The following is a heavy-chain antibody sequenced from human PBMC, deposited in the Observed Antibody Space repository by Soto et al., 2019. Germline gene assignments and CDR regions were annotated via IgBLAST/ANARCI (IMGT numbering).Heavy chain of an antibody. V-gene: IGHV1-69*13. CDR3: ATGYCSGGSCYQKKHYYYYGMHV. D-gene: IGHD2-15*01. J-gene: IGHJ6*02. Sequence: GASVKVSCKASGGTFSSYAISWVRQAPGQGLEWMGGIIPIFGTANYAQKFQGRVTITADESTSTAYMELSSLRSEDTAVYYCATGYCSGGSCYQKKHYYYYGMHVWGQGTTVTVSS. CDR1: GGTFSSYA. CDR2: IIPIFGTA.